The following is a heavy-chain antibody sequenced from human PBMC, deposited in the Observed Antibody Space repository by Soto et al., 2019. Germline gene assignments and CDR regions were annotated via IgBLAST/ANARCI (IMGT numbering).Heavy chain of an antibody. V-gene: IGHV4-34*01. D-gene: IGHD6-13*01. CDR2: INHSGST. J-gene: IGHJ5*02. CDR1: GGSFSGYY. CDR3: ARPGYSSSWDGNWFDP. Sequence: SETLSLTCAVYGGSFSGYYWSWSRQPPWKGLEWIGEINHSGSTNYNPSLKSRVTISVDTSKNQFSLKLSSVTAADTAVYYCARPGYSSSWDGNWFDPWGQGTLVTVST.